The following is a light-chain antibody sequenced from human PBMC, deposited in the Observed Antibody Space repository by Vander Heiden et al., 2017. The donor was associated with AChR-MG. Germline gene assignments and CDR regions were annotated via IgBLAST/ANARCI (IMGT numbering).Light chain of an antibody. CDR1: TSNIGTNA. J-gene: IGLJ3*02. CDR3: APWDDKLDGV. V-gene: IGLV1-44*01. CDR2: NTD. Sequence: QSVLTQAPSASGTPGQRVTISCSGSTSNIGTNAVAWYQQLPGTAPKLLIYNTDQRPSGVPDRFSGSKSGTSASLAISGLQSEDEADYYCAPWDDKLDGVFGGGTKLTVL.